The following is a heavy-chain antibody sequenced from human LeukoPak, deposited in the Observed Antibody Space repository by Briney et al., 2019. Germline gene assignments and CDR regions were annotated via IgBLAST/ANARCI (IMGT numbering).Heavy chain of an antibody. V-gene: IGHV4-34*01. J-gene: IGHJ4*02. CDR2: INHSGST. D-gene: IGHD6-6*01. Sequence: SETLSLTCAVCGGSFSGYYWSWIRQPPGKGLEWIGEINHSGSTNYDPSLKSRVTISVDTSKNQFSLKLSSVTAADTAVYYCARSAARRFFAYWGQGTLVTVSS. CDR3: ARSAARRFFAY. CDR1: GGSFSGYY.